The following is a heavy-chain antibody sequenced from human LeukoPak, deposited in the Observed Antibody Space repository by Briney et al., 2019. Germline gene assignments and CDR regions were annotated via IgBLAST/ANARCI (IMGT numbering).Heavy chain of an antibody. J-gene: IGHJ6*02. V-gene: IGHV3-11*01. CDR3: ASPTVEAYGSGSYPPYYYYGMDV. D-gene: IGHD3-10*01. Sequence: GGSLRLSCAASGFTFSDYYMSWIRQAPGKGLEWVSYISSSGSTIYYADSVKGRFTISRDNAKNSLYLQMNSLRAEDTAVYYCASPTVEAYGSGSYPPYYYYGMDVWGQGTTVTVSS. CDR2: ISSSGSTI. CDR1: GFTFSDYY.